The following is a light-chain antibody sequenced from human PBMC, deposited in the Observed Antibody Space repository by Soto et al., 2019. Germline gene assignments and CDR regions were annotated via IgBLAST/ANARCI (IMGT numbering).Light chain of an antibody. J-gene: IGKJ5*01. V-gene: IGKV3D-15*01. CDR2: GTS. Sequence: EIVMTQSPATLSVSPGERATLSCRASQSVRSNLAWYQQRPGQAPRLLIYGTSTRATGIPARFSGSGSGTEFTLTISSLQSEDSAVYYCQQYNTWPAEITFGQGTRLEIK. CDR3: QQYNTWPAEIT. CDR1: QSVRSN.